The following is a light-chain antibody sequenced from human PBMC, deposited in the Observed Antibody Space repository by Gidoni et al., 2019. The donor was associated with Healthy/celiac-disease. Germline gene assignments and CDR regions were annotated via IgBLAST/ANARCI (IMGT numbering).Light chain of an antibody. J-gene: IGKJ1*01. CDR2: DAS. CDR1: QSVSSY. CDR3: QQRSNWPPT. V-gene: IGKV3-11*01. Sequence: EIVLTQSPATLSLSPGERATLSCRASQSVSSYLAWDQQKPGQAPRLLIYDASNRAPGIPARCSGSGSGTDFTLTISSLEPEDFAVYYCQQRSNWPPTFGQGTKVEIK.